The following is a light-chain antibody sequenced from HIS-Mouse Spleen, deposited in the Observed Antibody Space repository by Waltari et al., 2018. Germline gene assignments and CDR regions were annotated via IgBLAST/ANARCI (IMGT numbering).Light chain of an antibody. CDR3: QSADSSGTHVV. CDR2: KDS. CDR1: ALPKQY. V-gene: IGLV3-25*03. J-gene: IGLJ2*01. Sequence: SYELTQPPSVSVSPGQTARITCSGDALPKQYAYWYQQKPGQAPVRVIDKDSERPSGIPERFSGSSSGTTVTLTISGVQAEDEADYYCQSADSSGTHVVFGGGTKLTVL.